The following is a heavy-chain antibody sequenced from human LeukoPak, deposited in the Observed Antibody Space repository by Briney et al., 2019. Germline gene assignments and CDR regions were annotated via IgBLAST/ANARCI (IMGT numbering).Heavy chain of an antibody. CDR2: INPNSGGT. V-gene: IGHV1-2*02. J-gene: IGHJ5*02. CDR3: ARDGKPGVAEAGYSYDS. CDR1: GYTFTGHY. Sequence: ASVTVSCKASGYTFTGHYMHWVRQAPGQGLEWMGWINPNSGGTNYAQKFQGRVTMTRDTSISTAYMELSRLRSDDTAVYYCARDGKPGVAEAGYSYDSWGQGTLVTVSS. D-gene: IGHD5-18*01.